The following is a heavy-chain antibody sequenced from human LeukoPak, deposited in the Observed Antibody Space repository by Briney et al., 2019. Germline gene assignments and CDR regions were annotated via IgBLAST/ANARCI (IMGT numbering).Heavy chain of an antibody. J-gene: IGHJ2*01. Sequence: GESLKISCKGSGYSFTSYWISWVRQMPGKGLEWMGMVDPSDSYTNYSPSFQGHVTISADKSISTAYLQWSSLKASDTAMYYCARRDYGDYGWYFDLWGRGTLVTVSS. CDR2: VDPSDSYT. CDR1: GYSFTSYW. V-gene: IGHV5-10-1*01. CDR3: ARRDYGDYGWYFDL. D-gene: IGHD4-17*01.